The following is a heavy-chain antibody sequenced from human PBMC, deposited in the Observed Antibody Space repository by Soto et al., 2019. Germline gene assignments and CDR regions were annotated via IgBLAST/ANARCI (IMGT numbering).Heavy chain of an antibody. CDR3: AKSSSGPNNAFDF. CDR2: ISDSGGTT. CDR1: GFTFSTYA. J-gene: IGHJ3*01. Sequence: GGSLRLSCAASGFTFSTYAVGWVRRVPGKGLEWVSLISDSGGTTYYADSVKGRFAISRDNSKNTLYLQMSSLRAEDTAIYYCAKSSSGPNNAFDFWGQGTLVTVSS. D-gene: IGHD3-3*01. V-gene: IGHV3-23*01.